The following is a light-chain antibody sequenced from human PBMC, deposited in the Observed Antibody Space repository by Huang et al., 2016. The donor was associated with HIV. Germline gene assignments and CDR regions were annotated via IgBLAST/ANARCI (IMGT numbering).Light chain of an antibody. CDR1: QSITTS. J-gene: IGKJ1*01. CDR2: DAS. V-gene: IGKV1-39*01. CDR3: QQSYRTPDT. Sequence: DIQMTQSPSSLSASVGDRVTITCRASQSITTSLKWYQQRPGKAPKLLIYDASTLQSGVPSRFSVSGSGTDFTLTISSLQPEDFATYHCQQSYRTPDTFGQGTKVEIK.